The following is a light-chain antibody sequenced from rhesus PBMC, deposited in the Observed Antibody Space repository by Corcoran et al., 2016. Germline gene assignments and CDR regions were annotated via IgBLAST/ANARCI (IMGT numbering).Light chain of an antibody. CDR3: QQYSSSPYS. J-gene: IGKJ2*01. CDR1: QSISSW. Sequence: DIQMTQSPSSLSASVGDTVTITCRASQSISSWLAWYQQKPGKAPKLRIYKASRLQSGVPSRFSGSGSWTDFTLPISSLQSEDFATYYCQQYSSSPYSFVQGTKVEIK. CDR2: KAS. V-gene: IGKV1-22*01.